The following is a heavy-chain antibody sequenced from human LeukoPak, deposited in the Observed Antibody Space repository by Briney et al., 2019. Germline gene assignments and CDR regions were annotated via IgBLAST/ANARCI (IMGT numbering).Heavy chain of an antibody. CDR1: GFTFSSYG. Sequence: GGSLRLSCAASGFTFSSYGMHWVRQAPGKGLEWVAVISYDGSNKYYADSVKGRFTIFRDNSKNTLYLQMNSLRAEDTAVYYCAKEMATIGGPLDYWGQGTLVTVSS. J-gene: IGHJ4*02. V-gene: IGHV3-30*18. CDR3: AKEMATIGGPLDY. D-gene: IGHD5-24*01. CDR2: ISYDGSNK.